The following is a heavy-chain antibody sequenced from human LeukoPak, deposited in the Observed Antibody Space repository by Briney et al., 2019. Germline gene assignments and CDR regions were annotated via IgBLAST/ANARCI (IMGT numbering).Heavy chain of an antibody. V-gene: IGHV3-74*01. CDR3: ARTDTVVTPRHFDY. D-gene: IGHD4-23*01. J-gene: IGHJ4*02. CDR1: GFTFSSYW. CDR2: INSDGSST. Sequence: GGSLRLSCAASGFTFSSYWMHWVRQAPGKGLVWVSRINSDGSSTSYADSVKGRFTISRDNAKNSVYLQMNSLRAEDTAVYYCARTDTVVTPRHFDYWGQGTLVTVSS.